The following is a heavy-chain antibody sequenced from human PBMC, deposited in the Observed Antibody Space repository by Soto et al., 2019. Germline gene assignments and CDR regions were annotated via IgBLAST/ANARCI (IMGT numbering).Heavy chain of an antibody. V-gene: IGHV1-69*13. Sequence: SVKVSCKASGGTFSSYAISWVRQAPGQGLEWMGGIIPIFGTANYAQKFQGRVTITADESTSTAYMELSSLRSEDTAVYYCARGQYYDFWSGYYFDYWGQGTLVTVSS. CDR1: GGTFSSYA. CDR3: ARGQYYDFWSGYYFDY. CDR2: IIPIFGTA. D-gene: IGHD3-3*01. J-gene: IGHJ4*02.